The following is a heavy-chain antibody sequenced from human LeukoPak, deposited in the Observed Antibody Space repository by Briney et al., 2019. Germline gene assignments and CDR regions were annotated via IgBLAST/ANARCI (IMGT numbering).Heavy chain of an antibody. V-gene: IGHV3-30*02. Sequence: HPGGSLRLSCAASGFTFSGFGMYWVRQPPGKGLHWVAFIRYDGSNKYYADSVKGRFTISRDNSKNTLYLQMNSLRAEDTAVYYCAKITTVTTPDFDYWGQGTLVTVSS. D-gene: IGHD4-17*01. CDR3: AKITTVTTPDFDY. J-gene: IGHJ4*02. CDR2: IRYDGSNK. CDR1: GFTFSGFG.